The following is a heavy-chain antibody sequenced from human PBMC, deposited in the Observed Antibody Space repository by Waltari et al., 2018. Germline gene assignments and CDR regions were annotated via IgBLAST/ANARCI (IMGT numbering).Heavy chain of an antibody. D-gene: IGHD3-10*01. CDR2: ISSSSSTI. CDR3: ARDRGGWFDP. Sequence: VRQAPGKGLEWVSYISSSSSTIYYADSVKGRFAISRDNAKNSLYLQMNSLRAEDTAVYYCARDRGGWFDPWGQGTLVTVSS. V-gene: IGHV3-48*01. J-gene: IGHJ5*02.